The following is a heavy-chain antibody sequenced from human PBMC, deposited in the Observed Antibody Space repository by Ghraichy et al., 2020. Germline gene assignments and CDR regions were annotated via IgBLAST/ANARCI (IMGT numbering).Heavy chain of an antibody. V-gene: IGHV4-34*01. D-gene: IGHD3-10*01. CDR3: ARRRYPLVRAFDP. J-gene: IGHJ5*02. CDR1: GGSFSGYY. Sequence: SETLSLTCAVYGGSFSGYYWSWIRQPPGKGLEWIGEINHSGSTNYNPSLKSRVTISVDTSKNQFSLKLSSVTAADTAVYYCARRRYPLVRAFDPWGQGTLVTVSS. CDR2: INHSGST.